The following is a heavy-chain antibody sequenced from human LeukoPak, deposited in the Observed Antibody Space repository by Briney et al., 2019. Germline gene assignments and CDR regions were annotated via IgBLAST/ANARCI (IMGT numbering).Heavy chain of an antibody. J-gene: IGHJ4*02. CDR2: IRYDGSNK. V-gene: IGHV3-30*02. CDR1: GFTFSSYE. D-gene: IGHD2-15*01. Sequence: PGGSLRLSCAASGFTFSSYEMNWVRQAPGKGLEWVAFIRYDGSNKYYADSVKGRFTISRDNSKNTLYLQMNSLRAEDTAVYYCAKGVATCSGGSCYSADYFDYWGQGTLVTVSS. CDR3: AKGVATCSGGSCYSADYFDY.